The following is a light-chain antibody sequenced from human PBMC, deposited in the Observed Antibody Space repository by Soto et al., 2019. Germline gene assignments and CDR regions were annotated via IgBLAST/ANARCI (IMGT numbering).Light chain of an antibody. J-gene: IGKJ1*01. V-gene: IGKV3-15*01. Sequence: EIVMTQSPATLSVSPGERATLSCRASQSVSSNLAWYQQKPGQAPRLLIYGASTRATGIPARFSGSGSGTEFTLPISSRQSEEFAVYYCQQYNNWPPWTFGQGTKVEIK. CDR2: GAS. CDR3: QQYNNWPPWT. CDR1: QSVSSN.